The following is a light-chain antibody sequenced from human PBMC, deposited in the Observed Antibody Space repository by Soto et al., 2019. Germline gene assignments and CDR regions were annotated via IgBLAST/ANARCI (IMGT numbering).Light chain of an antibody. CDR2: DAS. V-gene: IGKV3-11*01. CDR3: QLRGT. J-gene: IGKJ1*01. CDR1: QGVSSY. Sequence: EIVLTQSPATLSLSPGERATLSCRASQGVSSYLAWYQQKPGQAPRLLIYDASNRATGIPARFSGSGSGTDFTLTISSLEPEDFAVYYCQLRGTFGQGTKVEIK.